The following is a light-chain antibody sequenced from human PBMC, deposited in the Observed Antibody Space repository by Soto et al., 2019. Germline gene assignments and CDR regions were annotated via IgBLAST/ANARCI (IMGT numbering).Light chain of an antibody. J-gene: IGLJ1*01. Sequence: QSVLTQPPSASGTPGQGATISCSGSTSNIGSNYVYWYQQLPGTAPKLLIYRNNQRPSGVPDRFSGSQSGNTASLTVSGLQAEDEADYYCGSYAGKNNYVFGSGTKVTV. CDR3: GSYAGKNNYV. CDR2: RNN. V-gene: IGLV1-47*01. CDR1: TSNIGSNY.